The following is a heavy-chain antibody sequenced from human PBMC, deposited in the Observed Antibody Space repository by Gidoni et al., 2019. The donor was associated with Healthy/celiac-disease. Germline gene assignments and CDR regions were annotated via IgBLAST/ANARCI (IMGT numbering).Heavy chain of an antibody. CDR1: GFTFSSYA. Sequence: EVQLVESGGGLVQPGGSLRLSCAASGFTFSSYAMSCVRQAPVKGLEWVSAISGSGGSTYYADSVKGRFTISRDNSKNTLYLQMNSLRAEDTAVYYCANIRLEQQQLVSLDYWGQGTLVTVSS. D-gene: IGHD6-13*01. J-gene: IGHJ4*02. CDR3: ANIRLEQQQLVSLDY. V-gene: IGHV3-23*04. CDR2: ISGSGGST.